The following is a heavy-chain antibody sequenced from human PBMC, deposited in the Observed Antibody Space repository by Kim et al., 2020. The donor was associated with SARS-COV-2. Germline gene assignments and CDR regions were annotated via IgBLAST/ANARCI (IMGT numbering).Heavy chain of an antibody. D-gene: IGHD2-21*02. CDR2: IYPGDSDT. CDR1: GYSFTSYW. CDR3: ARHRDIVVVTAIQYRNDDAFDI. J-gene: IGHJ3*02. V-gene: IGHV5-51*01. Sequence: GESLKISCKGSGYSFTSYWIGWVRQMPGKGLEWMGIIYPGDSDTRYSPSFQGQVTISADKSISTAYLQWSSLKASDTAMYYCARHRDIVVVTAIQYRNDDAFDIWGQGTMVTVSS.